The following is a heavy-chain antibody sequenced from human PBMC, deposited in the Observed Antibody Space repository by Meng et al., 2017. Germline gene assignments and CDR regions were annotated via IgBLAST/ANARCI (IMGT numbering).Heavy chain of an antibody. V-gene: IGHV3-48*03. Sequence: GGSLRLSCAASGFTFSSYEMNWARQAPGKGLEWVSYISSSGSTIYYADSVKGRFTISRDNAKNTLYLQMNSLRAEDTAVYYCARDSLAIAVAGRGLDYWGQGTLVTVSS. CDR2: ISSSGSTI. D-gene: IGHD6-19*01. CDR1: GFTFSSYE. CDR3: ARDSLAIAVAGRGLDY. J-gene: IGHJ4*02.